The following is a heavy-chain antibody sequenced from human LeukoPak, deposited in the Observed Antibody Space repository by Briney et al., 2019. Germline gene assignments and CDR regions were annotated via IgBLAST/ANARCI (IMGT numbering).Heavy chain of an antibody. Sequence: PGESLRLSCAASGFTFGNYWMSWVRQAPGKGLEWVANIKQDGSDKYHVDSVTGRFTISRDNAKNSLYLEMNSLRAEDTAVYYCARWATSFDLWGQGALVTVSS. CDR3: ARWATSFDL. J-gene: IGHJ4*02. CDR2: IKQDGSDK. CDR1: GFTFGNYW. V-gene: IGHV3-7*01. D-gene: IGHD6-6*01.